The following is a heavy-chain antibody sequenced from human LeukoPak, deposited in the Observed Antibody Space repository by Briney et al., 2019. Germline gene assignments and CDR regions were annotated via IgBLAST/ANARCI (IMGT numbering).Heavy chain of an antibody. CDR3: AGGWNGPGGYFDY. CDR2: IRYDGSIK. J-gene: IGHJ4*02. CDR1: GFTFSDYG. Sequence: LPGGSLRLSCAASGFTFSDYGMDWVRQAPGKGLEWVAFIRYDGSIKYYTDSVKDRFTISRDNSRNTLYLQMNSLRDEDTAVYYCAGGWNGPGGYFDYWGQGTLVTVSS. D-gene: IGHD1-1*01. V-gene: IGHV3-30*02.